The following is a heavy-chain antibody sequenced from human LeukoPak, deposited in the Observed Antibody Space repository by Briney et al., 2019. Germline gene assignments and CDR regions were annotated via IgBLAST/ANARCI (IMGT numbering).Heavy chain of an antibody. J-gene: IGHJ5*02. D-gene: IGHD2-2*01. CDR1: GGSISSGGYY. CDR2: IYHSGST. Sequence: SETLSLTCTVSGGSISSGGYYWSWIRQPPGKGLEWIGYIYHSGSTNYNPSLKSRVTISVDTSKNQFSLKLSSVTAADTAVYYCARAGYQLLRWFDPWGQGTLVTVSS. V-gene: IGHV4-61*08. CDR3: ARAGYQLLRWFDP.